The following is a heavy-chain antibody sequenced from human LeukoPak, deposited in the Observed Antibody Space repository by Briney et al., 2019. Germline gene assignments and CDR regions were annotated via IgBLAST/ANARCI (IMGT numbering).Heavy chain of an antibody. V-gene: IGHV4-39*07. Sequence: SETLSLTCTVSGGSISSSSYYWGWIRQPPWKGLEWIGSIYYSGSTYYNPSLKSRVTISVDTSKNQFSLKLSSVTAADTAVYYCAREGVAAAGTPLFDYWGQGTLVTVSS. D-gene: IGHD6-13*01. J-gene: IGHJ4*02. CDR1: GGSISSSSYY. CDR2: IYYSGST. CDR3: AREGVAAAGTPLFDY.